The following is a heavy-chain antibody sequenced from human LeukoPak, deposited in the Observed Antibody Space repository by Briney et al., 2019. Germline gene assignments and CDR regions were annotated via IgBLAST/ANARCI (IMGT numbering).Heavy chain of an antibody. CDR2: IRYDGSRI. J-gene: IGHJ6*03. Sequence: GGSRGLSGPGPGLTFGDYGMHWVRQAPGKGLGWVAFIRYDGSRIFYVDSVEGRFTTSRDNSKNTLYLQMNGLRGEDTASYHCAKTAFQHGDYYYYMDVWGKGTTVTVSS. CDR1: GLTFGDYG. V-gene: IGHV3-30*02. CDR3: AKTAFQHGDYYYYMDV. D-gene: IGHD2-2*01.